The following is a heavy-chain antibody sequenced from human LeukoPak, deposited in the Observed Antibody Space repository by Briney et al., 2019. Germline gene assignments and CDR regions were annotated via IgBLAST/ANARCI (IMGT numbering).Heavy chain of an antibody. D-gene: IGHD3-10*01. V-gene: IGHV4-61*01. Sequence: SETLSLTCTVSGGSVSSGRYYWSWIRQPPGKGLEWIGYIYYSGSTNYNPSLKRRVTISVDTSKNQFSLKLSSVTAADPAVYYWASSRLWFGGPGGFGPWGQGTLVTVSS. J-gene: IGHJ5*02. CDR3: ASSRLWFGGPGGFGP. CDR1: GGSVSSGRYY. CDR2: IYYSGST.